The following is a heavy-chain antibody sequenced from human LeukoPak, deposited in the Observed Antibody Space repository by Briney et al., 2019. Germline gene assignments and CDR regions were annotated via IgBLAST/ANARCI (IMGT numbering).Heavy chain of an antibody. Sequence: SETLSLTCTVSGDSISGYYWTWIRQPAGKGLEWIGRIYTSGSTNYNPSLKSRVTMSADTSKNQFSLKMISLTAADTAVYYCARVRGGYGNNGHFDSWGQGTLVTVSS. CDR2: IYTSGST. CDR3: ARVRGGYGNNGHFDS. CDR1: GDSISGYY. D-gene: IGHD1/OR15-1a*01. J-gene: IGHJ4*02. V-gene: IGHV4-4*07.